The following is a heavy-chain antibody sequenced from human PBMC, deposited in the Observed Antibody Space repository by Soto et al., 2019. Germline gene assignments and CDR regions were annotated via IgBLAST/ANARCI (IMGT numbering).Heavy chain of an antibody. V-gene: IGHV3-23*01. J-gene: IGHJ4*02. CDR1: GFIFSNYA. Sequence: GGSLRLSCAPSGFIFSNYAMSWVRQARGKGLEWVSAISGSGADTYYTESVKGRFTISRDNFKNTLYLQMNSLRAEDTAVYYCAKDTRRGGGSVFDYWGQGTLVTVSS. CDR2: ISGSGADT. D-gene: IGHD2-15*01. CDR3: AKDTRRGGGSVFDY.